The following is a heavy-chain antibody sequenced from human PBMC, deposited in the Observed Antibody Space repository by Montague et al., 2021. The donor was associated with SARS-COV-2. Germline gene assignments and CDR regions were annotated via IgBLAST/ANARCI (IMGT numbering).Heavy chain of an antibody. V-gene: IGHV4-39*07. CDR2: IYYSGST. D-gene: IGHD2-2*01. CDR1: TFSSYW. CDR3: ARDKAEYIVVVPAVPLAYGMDV. Sequence: TFSSYWMSWVRQAPGKGLEWIGSIYYSGSTYYNPSLKSRATISVDTSKNQFSLKLSPVTAADTPVYYCARDKAEYIVVVPAVPLAYGMDVWGQGTTVTVSS. J-gene: IGHJ6*02.